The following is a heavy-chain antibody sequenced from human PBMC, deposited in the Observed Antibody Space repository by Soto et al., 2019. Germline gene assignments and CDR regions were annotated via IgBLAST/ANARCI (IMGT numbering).Heavy chain of an antibody. J-gene: IGHJ5*02. CDR2: IYSSGIT. CDR1: GASITNYY. D-gene: IGHD3-22*01. V-gene: IGHV4-59*01. CDR3: ARGEPYYYDSRGGNWFDP. Sequence: PSETLSLTCTVSGASITNYYWTWIRQPPGKGLEWIGYIYSSGITKYNPSLGSRVTILADMSKSQFSLNLSSVTAADTAVYYCARGEPYYYDSRGGNWFDPWGQGTLVTVSS.